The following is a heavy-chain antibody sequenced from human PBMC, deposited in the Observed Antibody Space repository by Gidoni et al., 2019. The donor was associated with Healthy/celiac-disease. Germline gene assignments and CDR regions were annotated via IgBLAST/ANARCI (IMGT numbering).Heavy chain of an antibody. D-gene: IGHD1-26*01. J-gene: IGHJ4*02. CDR2: INPNSGGK. CDR3: ARVLWERAMDY. Sequence: QVQLVQSGAEVKKPGASVKVSCKASGYTFTGYYMHWVRQAPGQGLEWMGWINPNSGGKNYAQKFQGRVTMTRDTSISTAYMELSRLRSDDTAVYYCARVLWERAMDYWGQGTLVTVSS. V-gene: IGHV1-2*02. CDR1: GYTFTGYY.